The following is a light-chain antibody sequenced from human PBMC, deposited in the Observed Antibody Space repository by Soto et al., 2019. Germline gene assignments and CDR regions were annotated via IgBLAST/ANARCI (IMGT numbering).Light chain of an antibody. J-gene: IGLJ3*02. V-gene: IGLV4-60*02. Sequence: QLVLTQSSSASASLGSSVKLTCTLSSGHSSNIIAWHQQQPGKAPQYLMKVEGSGNYNKGSRVPDRFSGSCSGADRYLTIATLQFEDEADYYGVTWDSNTWVFGGGTKLTVL. CDR1: SGHSSNI. CDR2: VEGSGNY. CDR3: VTWDSNTWV.